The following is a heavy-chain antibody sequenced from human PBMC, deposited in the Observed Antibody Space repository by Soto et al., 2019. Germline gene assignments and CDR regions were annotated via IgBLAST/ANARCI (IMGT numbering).Heavy chain of an antibody. CDR3: AKDQKGHGSSWTLDY. V-gene: IGHV3-23*01. J-gene: IGHJ4*02. CDR1: GFTFSSYA. Sequence: GGSLRLSCAASGFTFSSYAMSWVRQAPGKGLEWVSAISGSGGSTYYADSVKGRFTISRDNSKNTLYLQMNSLRAEDTAVYYCAKDQKGHGSSWTLDYWGQGTLVTVSS. CDR2: ISGSGGST. D-gene: IGHD6-13*01.